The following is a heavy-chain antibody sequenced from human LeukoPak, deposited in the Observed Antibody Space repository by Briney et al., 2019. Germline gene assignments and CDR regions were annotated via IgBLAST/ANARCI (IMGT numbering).Heavy chain of an antibody. CDR2: TYDRDKWFN. V-gene: IGHV6-1*01. CDR3: ARGYAFDI. Sequence: SQTLSLTCAISGDSVSSSSGVWNWIRYSPSRGLEWLGRTYDRDKWFNDSAVTMKSRIVVTPDTSKNQFSLQLNSMTPEDTAVYYCARGYAFDIWGQGTMVTASS. J-gene: IGHJ3*02. CDR1: GDSVSSSSGV.